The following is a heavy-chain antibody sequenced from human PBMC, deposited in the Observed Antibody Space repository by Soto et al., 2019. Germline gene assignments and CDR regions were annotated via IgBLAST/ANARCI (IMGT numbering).Heavy chain of an antibody. J-gene: IGHJ4*02. D-gene: IGHD4-4*01. Sequence: EVQLVESGGGLVQPGGSLRLSCAASGFTFSIYSMNWVRQAPGKGLEWVSYISSSSSLIYYADSVKGRFTISRDNAKNSVYLQMNSLRDEDTAVYYCVRDGYSNYGGRFDNWGQGTLVTVSS. CDR1: GFTFSIYS. V-gene: IGHV3-48*02. CDR2: ISSSSSLI. CDR3: VRDGYSNYGGRFDN.